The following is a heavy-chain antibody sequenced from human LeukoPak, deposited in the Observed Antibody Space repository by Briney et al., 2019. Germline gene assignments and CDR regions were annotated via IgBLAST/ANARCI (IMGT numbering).Heavy chain of an antibody. CDR2: ISYDGSNK. CDR3: AKEPISYYYDSSAS. Sequence: GGSLRLSCAASGFTFSSYGMHWVRQAPGKGLEWVAVISYDGSNKYYADSVKGRFTISRDNSKNTLYLQMNSLRAEDTAVYYRAKEPISYYYDSSASWGQGTLVTVSS. J-gene: IGHJ5*02. V-gene: IGHV3-30*18. D-gene: IGHD3-22*01. CDR1: GFTFSSYG.